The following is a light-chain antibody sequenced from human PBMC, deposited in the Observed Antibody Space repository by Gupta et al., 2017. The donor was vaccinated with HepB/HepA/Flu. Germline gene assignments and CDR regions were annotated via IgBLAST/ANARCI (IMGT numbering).Light chain of an antibody. CDR3: SSYTSSSTVV. CDR2: DVS. V-gene: IGLV2-14*01. Sequence: QSALTQPASVSGSPAPSITISCTGTSSDVGGYNYVSWYQQHPGKAHKLMIYDVSKRPAGVANRFSGSKSGNTASLTISGLQAEDEADYYCSSYTSSSTVVFGGGTKLTVL. J-gene: IGLJ2*01. CDR1: SSDVGGYNY.